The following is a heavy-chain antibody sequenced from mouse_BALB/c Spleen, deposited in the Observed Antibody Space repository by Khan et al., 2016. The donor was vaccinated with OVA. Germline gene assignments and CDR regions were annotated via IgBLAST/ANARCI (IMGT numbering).Heavy chain of an antibody. Sequence: DVMLVESGGGLVKPGGSLKLSCEVSGFAFNSYDMSCVRQTPEKRLEWVATISSTGSYTYYPDSVKGRFTISRDTARNTLYLQMSSLRSEDTALYYCTRPSYYGNPWFTYWGQGTLVTVSA. CDR3: TRPSYYGNPWFTY. CDR1: GFAFNSYD. J-gene: IGHJ3*01. CDR2: ISSTGSYT. D-gene: IGHD2-10*01. V-gene: IGHV5-9*02.